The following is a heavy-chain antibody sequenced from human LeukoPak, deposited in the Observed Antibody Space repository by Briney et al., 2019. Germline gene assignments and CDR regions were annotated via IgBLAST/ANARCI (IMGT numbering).Heavy chain of an antibody. CDR2: INHTGST. J-gene: IGHJ4*02. V-gene: IGHV4-34*01. CDR1: GGSFSRYY. CDR3: ARGYFLRSAGAYSNNWYNDRYYFDY. Sequence: SETLSLTCAVYGGSFSRYYWSWIRQLPGKGLEWIGEINHTGSTNYNPSLKTRVTISVDTSKNQFSLKLSSVTAADTAVYYCARGYFLRSAGAYSNNWYNDRYYFDYWGQGTLVTVPS. D-gene: IGHD6-13*01.